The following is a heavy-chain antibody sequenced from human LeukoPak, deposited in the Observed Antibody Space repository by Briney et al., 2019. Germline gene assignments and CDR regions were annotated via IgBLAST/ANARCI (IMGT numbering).Heavy chain of an antibody. D-gene: IGHD6-13*01. CDR2: INHSGST. CDR3: ARGIAAAGMFDY. J-gene: IGHJ4*01. Sequence: SETLSLTCAVYGGSFSGYYWSWIRQPPGKGLEWIGEINHSGSTNYNPSLKSRVTISVDTSKNQSSLKLSSVTAADTAVYYCARGIAAAGMFDYWGHGTLVTVSS. V-gene: IGHV4-34*01. CDR1: GGSFSGYY.